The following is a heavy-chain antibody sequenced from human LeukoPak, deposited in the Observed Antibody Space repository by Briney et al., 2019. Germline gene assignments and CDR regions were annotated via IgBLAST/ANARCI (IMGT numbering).Heavy chain of an antibody. V-gene: IGHV4-39*07. D-gene: IGHD3-16*02. Sequence: SETLSLTCTVSGGSISSSSYYWGWIRQPPGKGLEWIGSIYYSGSTYYNPSLKSRVTISVDTSKNQFSLKLSFATAADTAVYYCAREGWLEGWNVWGSYRVDFDYWGQGTLVTVSS. CDR2: IYYSGST. CDR1: GGSISSSSYY. J-gene: IGHJ4*02. CDR3: AREGWLEGWNVWGSYRVDFDY.